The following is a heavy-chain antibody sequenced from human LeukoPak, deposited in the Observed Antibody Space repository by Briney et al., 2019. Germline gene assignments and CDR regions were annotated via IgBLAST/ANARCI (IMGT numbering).Heavy chain of an antibody. CDR3: ARVGSGSAFDI. Sequence: HSGGSLRLSCAASGFTLSSYDMHWVRQTTGKGLEWVSSVGTAGDTYYLGSVKGRFTISREKAKNSLYLHMNSLRAGDTAVYYCARVGSGSAFDIWGQGTKGTVSS. CDR1: GFTLSSYD. D-gene: IGHD1-26*01. V-gene: IGHV3-13*04. CDR2: VGTAGDT. J-gene: IGHJ3*02.